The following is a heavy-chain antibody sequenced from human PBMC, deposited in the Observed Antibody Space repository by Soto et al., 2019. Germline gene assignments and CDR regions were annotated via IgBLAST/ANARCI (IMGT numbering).Heavy chain of an antibody. D-gene: IGHD4-17*01. V-gene: IGHV3-11*05. CDR1: GFTFSDYY. J-gene: IGHJ4*02. CDR3: ARAPDYGDYHFDY. Sequence: QVQLVESGGSLVKPGGSLRLSCAASGFTFSDYYMSWIRQAPGKGLEWVSYISSSSSYTNYADSVKGRFTISRDNAKNSLYLQMNSLRAEDTAVYYCARAPDYGDYHFDYWGQGTLVTVSS. CDR2: ISSSSSYT.